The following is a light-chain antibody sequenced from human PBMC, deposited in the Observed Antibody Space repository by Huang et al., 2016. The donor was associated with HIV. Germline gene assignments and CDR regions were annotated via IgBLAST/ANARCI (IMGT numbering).Light chain of an antibody. Sequence: EIVLTQSPATLSLSPGDRATLSCRASQSVGVYLAWYQQKPGQAPRLLIFEASNRATDIPDRFSGSGSGTDFTLTIDSLKPDDFAIYYCQQRTKWPPVLTFGGGTRVEIK. CDR2: EAS. CDR1: QSVGVY. V-gene: IGKV3-11*01. CDR3: QQRTKWPPVLT. J-gene: IGKJ4*01.